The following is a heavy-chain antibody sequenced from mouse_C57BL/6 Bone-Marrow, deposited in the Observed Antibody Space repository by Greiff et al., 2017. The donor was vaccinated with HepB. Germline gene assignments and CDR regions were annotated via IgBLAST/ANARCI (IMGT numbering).Heavy chain of an antibody. J-gene: IGHJ4*01. V-gene: IGHV5-6*02. Sequence: DVMLVESGGDLVKPGGSLKLSCAASGFTFSSYGMSWVRQTPDKRLEWVATISSGGSYPYYPDSVKGRFTISRDNAKNTLYLQMSSLKSEDTAMYYCARRTVGYGSSYCYAMDYWGQGTSVTVSS. CDR3: ARRTVGYGSSYCYAMDY. CDR2: ISSGGSYP. CDR1: GFTFSSYG. D-gene: IGHD1-1*01.